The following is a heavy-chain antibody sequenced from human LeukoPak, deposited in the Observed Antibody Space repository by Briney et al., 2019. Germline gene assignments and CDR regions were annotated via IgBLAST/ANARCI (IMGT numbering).Heavy chain of an antibody. CDR3: ARSPATARAGVPLNWFDP. Sequence: SSETLSLTCTVSGGSISSYYWSWIRQPPGKGLEWIGYIYYSGSTNYNPSLKSRVTISVDTSKNQFSLKLSSVTAADTAVYYCARSPATARAGVPLNWFDPWGQGTLVTVSS. CDR1: GGSISSYY. V-gene: IGHV4-59*01. D-gene: IGHD2-15*01. J-gene: IGHJ5*02. CDR2: IYYSGST.